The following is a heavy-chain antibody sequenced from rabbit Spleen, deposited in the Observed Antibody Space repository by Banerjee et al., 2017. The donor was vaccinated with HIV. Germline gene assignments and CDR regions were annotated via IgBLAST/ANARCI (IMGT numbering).Heavy chain of an antibody. D-gene: IGHD2-1*01. V-gene: IGHV1S45*01. CDR1: GFSFNSGFW. J-gene: IGHJ4*01. Sequence: QEQLVEYGGDLVKPEGSLTLTCTASGFSFNSGFWVCWVRQAPGKGLEWIACIYAAGSGDTDHANWATGRFSVSKTSSTTVTLQMTSLTAADTATYFCARGVYDDYDTYYFDLWGQGTLVTVS. CDR2: IYAAGSGDT. CDR3: ARGVYDDYDTYYFDL.